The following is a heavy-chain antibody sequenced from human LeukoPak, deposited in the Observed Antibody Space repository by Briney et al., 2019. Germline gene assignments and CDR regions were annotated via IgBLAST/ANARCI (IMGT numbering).Heavy chain of an antibody. Sequence: SETLSLTCAVYGGSFSGYYWSWIRQPPGKGREWIGEINHSGSTNYNPSLKSRVTISVDTSKNQFSLKLGSVSGAGTGVYCCARFVWGGLDLWGQGTLVTVSS. CDR2: INHSGST. CDR1: GGSFSGYY. J-gene: IGHJ5*02. V-gene: IGHV4-34*01. CDR3: ARFVWGGLDL. D-gene: IGHD3-16*01.